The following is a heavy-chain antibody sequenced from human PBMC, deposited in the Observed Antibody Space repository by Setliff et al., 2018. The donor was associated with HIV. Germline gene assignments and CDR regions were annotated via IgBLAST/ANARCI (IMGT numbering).Heavy chain of an antibody. CDR2: INPSGGST. CDR1: GYTFTSYY. D-gene: IGHD1-1*01. V-gene: IGHV1-46*01. Sequence: ASVKVSCKASGYTFTSYYIHWVREAPGQGLEWMGIINPSGGSTSYAQKFQDRSTMTRDTSINTVYLELSSLRSEDTAVYYCATYLHALGKSTIITPLDHWGQGTLVTVSS. J-gene: IGHJ4*02. CDR3: ATYLHALGKSTIITPLDH.